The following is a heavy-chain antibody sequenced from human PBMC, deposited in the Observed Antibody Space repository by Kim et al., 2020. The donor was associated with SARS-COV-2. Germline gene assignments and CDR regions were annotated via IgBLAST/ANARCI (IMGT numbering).Heavy chain of an antibody. D-gene: IGHD5-18*01. Sequence: GGSLRLSCAASGFTFSSYGMHWVRQAPGKGLEWVAVIWYDGSNKYYADSVKGRFTISRDNSKNTLYLQMNSLRAEDTAVYYCARDDGYSYGPPEYLFDYWGQGTLVTVSS. CDR2: IWYDGSNK. V-gene: IGHV3-33*01. CDR1: GFTFSSYG. J-gene: IGHJ4*02. CDR3: ARDDGYSYGPPEYLFDY.